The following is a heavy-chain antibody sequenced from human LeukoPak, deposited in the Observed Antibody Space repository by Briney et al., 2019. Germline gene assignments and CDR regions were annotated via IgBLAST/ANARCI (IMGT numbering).Heavy chain of an antibody. CDR1: GFTFSSYG. CDR2: ISTSSSYI. V-gene: IGHV3-21*01. Sequence: KTGGSLRLSCAASGFTFSSYGMNWVRQAPGKGLEWVSSISTSSSYIYYADSMKGRFTISRDNAKNSLYLQMNSLRAEDTAVYYCARVEGNIVTTTEGYFDYWGQGTLVTVSS. CDR3: ARVEGNIVTTTEGYFDY. D-gene: IGHD5-12*01. J-gene: IGHJ4*02.